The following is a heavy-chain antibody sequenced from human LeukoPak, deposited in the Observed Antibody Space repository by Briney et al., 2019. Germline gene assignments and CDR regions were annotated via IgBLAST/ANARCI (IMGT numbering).Heavy chain of an antibody. D-gene: IGHD6-13*01. V-gene: IGHV4-34*01. CDR2: INHGGST. CDR3: ARGGFRAAAGTALWY. J-gene: IGHJ4*02. CDR1: GVSISSYY. Sequence: SETLSLTCTVSGVSISSYYWSWIRQPPGKGLEWIGEINHGGSTNYNPSLKSRVTISIDTSKNQFSLKLNSVTAADTAVYFCARGGFRAAAGTALWYWGQGTLVTVSS.